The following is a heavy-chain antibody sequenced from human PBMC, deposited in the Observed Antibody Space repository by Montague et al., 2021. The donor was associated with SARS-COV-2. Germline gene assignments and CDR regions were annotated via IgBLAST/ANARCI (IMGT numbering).Heavy chain of an antibody. CDR2: NYHDERT. D-gene: IGHD3-10*01. CDR1: GDSANYHKNY. CDR3: AHRGGLGAI. V-gene: IGHV4-39*01. Sequence: SETLSLTCTASGDSANYHKNYSGWIRQPPTKGLEWLGNNYHDERTNYTPYLCSRITMSVDTAKNPFSLRLTSVTAADTAVYYCAHRGGLGAIWGQGTLVTVS. J-gene: IGHJ1*01.